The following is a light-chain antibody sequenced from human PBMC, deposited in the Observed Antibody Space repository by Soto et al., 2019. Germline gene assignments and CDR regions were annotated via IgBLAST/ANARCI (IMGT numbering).Light chain of an antibody. J-gene: IGKJ4*01. CDR3: LQHNSYTRN. Sequence: DIQMTHSPSAMSASVGDRVTITCRASQGISNYLAWFQQKPGKVPKRLMYVASSLQSGVTSRFRGSASGTELPLSSSSLQPGDFANYYRLQHNSYTRNFGEGNKVEIK. CDR1: QGISNY. V-gene: IGKV1-17*03. CDR2: VAS.